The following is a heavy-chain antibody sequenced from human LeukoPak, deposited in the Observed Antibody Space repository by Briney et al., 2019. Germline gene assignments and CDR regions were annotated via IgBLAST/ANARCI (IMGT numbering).Heavy chain of an antibody. CDR3: SPCGHAYDWFGP. CDR1: GYTFTSYG. D-gene: IGHD5-12*01. Sequence: ASVKVSCKASGYTFTSYGIIWARQAPGQGLQWMGRIIPFLGEVNYAQNFQGRVSFTADKSTATMYVEMKSLRLDDTAIYYCSPCGHAYDWFGPWGQGTLVTVSS. CDR2: IIPFLGEV. J-gene: IGHJ5*02. V-gene: IGHV1-69*04.